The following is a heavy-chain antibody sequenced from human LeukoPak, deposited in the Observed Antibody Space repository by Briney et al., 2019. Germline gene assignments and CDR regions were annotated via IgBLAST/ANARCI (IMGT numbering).Heavy chain of an antibody. D-gene: IGHD6-13*01. CDR3: ARDGESISWYGNWYFDL. CDR1: GFTFSTYA. Sequence: GGSLRLSCAASGFTFSTYAMSWVRQAPGKGLEWVSAISGSGGTTYNADSVKGRFTISRDNSKNTLYLQMNSLRAEDTAVYYCARDGESISWYGNWYFDLWGRGTLVTVSS. V-gene: IGHV3-23*01. CDR2: ISGSGGTT. J-gene: IGHJ2*01.